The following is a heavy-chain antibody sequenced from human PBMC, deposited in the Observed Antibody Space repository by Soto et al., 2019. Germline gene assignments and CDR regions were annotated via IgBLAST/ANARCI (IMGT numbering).Heavy chain of an antibody. CDR1: GDSVPSASYY. V-gene: IGHV4-61*03. CDR3: AREWGLLPYYVMNV. CDR2: ISYTGRT. J-gene: IGHJ6*02. D-gene: IGHD7-27*01. Sequence: DALSLTWIVSGDSVPSASYYWTWLLQTPGKGLEWIGYISYTGRTKYNPSLQSRVTISVDTSKNDFSLNLSSVTAADTAVYFCAREWGLLPYYVMNVWGHGNAVTVSS.